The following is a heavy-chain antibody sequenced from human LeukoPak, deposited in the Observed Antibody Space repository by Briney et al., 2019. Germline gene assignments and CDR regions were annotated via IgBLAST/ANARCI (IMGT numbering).Heavy chain of an antibody. CDR1: GGSFSGYY. CDR2: INHSGST. Sequence: PSETLSLTCAVYGGSFSGYYWSWIRQPPGKGLEWIGEINHSGSTNYNPSLKSRVTISVDTSKNQFSLKLSSVTAADTAVYYCARLAPAGYYYDSSGYYYRGGYYFDYWGQGTLVTVSS. CDR3: ARLAPAGYYYDSSGYYYRGGYYFDY. J-gene: IGHJ4*02. D-gene: IGHD3-22*01. V-gene: IGHV4-34*01.